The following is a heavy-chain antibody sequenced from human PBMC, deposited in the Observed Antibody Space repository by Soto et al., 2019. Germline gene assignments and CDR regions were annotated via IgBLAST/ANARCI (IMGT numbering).Heavy chain of an antibody. Sequence: PGGSLRLSCAASGFTFSSYAMHWVRQAPGKGLEWVAVISYDGSNKYYADSVKGRFTISRDNSKNTLYLQMNSLRAEDTAVYYCARDEVDYVFSYGGMDVWGQGTTVTVSS. CDR3: ARDEVDYVFSYGGMDV. V-gene: IGHV3-30-3*01. CDR1: GFTFSSYA. J-gene: IGHJ6*02. CDR2: ISYDGSNK. D-gene: IGHD4-17*01.